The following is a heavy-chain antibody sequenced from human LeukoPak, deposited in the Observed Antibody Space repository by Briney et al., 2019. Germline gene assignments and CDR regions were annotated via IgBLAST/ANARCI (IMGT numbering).Heavy chain of an antibody. Sequence: ASVKASCKASGYTFTSYGISWVRQAPGQGLGWMGWISAYNGNTNYAQKLQGRVTMTTDTSTSTAYMELRSLRSDDTAVYYCARDVTIFGVVIIKGRSFDYWGQGTLVTVSS. CDR1: GYTFTSYG. D-gene: IGHD3-3*01. J-gene: IGHJ4*02. CDR2: ISAYNGNT. CDR3: ARDVTIFGVVIIKGRSFDY. V-gene: IGHV1-18*01.